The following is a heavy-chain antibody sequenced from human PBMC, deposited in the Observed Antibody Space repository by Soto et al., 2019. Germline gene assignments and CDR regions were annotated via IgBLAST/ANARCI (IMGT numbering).Heavy chain of an antibody. J-gene: IGHJ4*02. Sequence: SETLSLTCAVYGGSFSGYYWSWIRQPPGKGLEWIGEINHSGSTNYNPSLKSRVTISVDTSKNQFSLKLSSVTAADTAVYYCARGGCTNGVCYSAPDDEWGQGTLVTVSS. D-gene: IGHD2-8*01. V-gene: IGHV4-34*01. CDR1: GGSFSGYY. CDR3: ARGGCTNGVCYSAPDDE. CDR2: INHSGST.